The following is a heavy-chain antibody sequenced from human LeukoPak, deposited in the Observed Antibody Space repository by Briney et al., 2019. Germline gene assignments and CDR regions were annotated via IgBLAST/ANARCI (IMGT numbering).Heavy chain of an antibody. V-gene: IGHV4-59*12. D-gene: IGHD4-11*01. CDR3: ARFTYDDYSNSYYIDY. J-gene: IGHJ4*02. CDR2: IYYSGST. CDR1: GGSISSYY. Sequence: SETLSLTCTVSGGSISSYYWSWIRQPPGKGLEWIGYIYYSGSTSYNPSPKSRVTMSVDMSKNQFSLKMSSVTAADTAVYYCARFTYDDYSNSYYIDYWGQGTLVTVSS.